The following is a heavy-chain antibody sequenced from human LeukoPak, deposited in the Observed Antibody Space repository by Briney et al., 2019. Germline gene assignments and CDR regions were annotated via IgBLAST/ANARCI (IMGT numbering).Heavy chain of an antibody. D-gene: IGHD3-10*01. CDR2: ISTFNGHT. CDR3: ARDPLYGSGSYQDY. V-gene: IGHV1-18*01. CDR1: GYTFTTYG. Sequence: ASVKVSCKASGYTFTTYGISWVRQAPGHGLEWMGWISTFNGHTNYAQSRQDRVTMTTDTSTSTVYMELSSLISDDTAVYYCARDPLYGSGSYQDYWGQGTLVTVSS. J-gene: IGHJ4*02.